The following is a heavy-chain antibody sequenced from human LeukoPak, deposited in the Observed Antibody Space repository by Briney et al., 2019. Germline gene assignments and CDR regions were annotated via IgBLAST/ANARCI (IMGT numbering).Heavy chain of an antibody. CDR1: GGSISSYY. J-gene: IGHJ6*03. V-gene: IGHV4-4*07. D-gene: IGHD2-2*01. CDR2: IYTSGST. Sequence: SETLSLTCTVSGGSISSYYWSWIRQPAGKGLEWIGRIYTSGSTNYNPSLKSRVTMSVDMSKNQFSLKLRSVTAADTAVYYCAREQYQLLGVFYYYMDVWGKGTTVTVSS. CDR3: AREQYQLLGVFYYYMDV.